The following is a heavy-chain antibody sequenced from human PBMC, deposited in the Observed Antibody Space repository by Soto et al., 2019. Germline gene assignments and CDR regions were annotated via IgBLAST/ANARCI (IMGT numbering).Heavy chain of an antibody. V-gene: IGHV3-23*01. CDR2: ISGSGGST. Sequence: EVQLLESGGGLVQPGGSLRLSCAASGFTFSLYAMSWVRQAPGKGLEWVSGISGSGGSTYSADSVKGRVTISRDSSKNTLYLQMNSLRAEDTAVYYCAKKQKSSSSYYYYYGMDVWGQGTTVTVSS. J-gene: IGHJ6*02. CDR3: AKKQKSSSSYYYYYGMDV. D-gene: IGHD6-6*01. CDR1: GFTFSLYA.